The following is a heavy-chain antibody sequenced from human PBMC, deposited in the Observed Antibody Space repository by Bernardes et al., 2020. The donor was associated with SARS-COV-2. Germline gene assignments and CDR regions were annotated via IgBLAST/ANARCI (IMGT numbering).Heavy chain of an antibody. CDR2: IRVYNGNT. CDR1: GYSFTSYG. D-gene: IGHD1-26*01. J-gene: IGHJ3*02. CDR3: ARDVGATGFNAFDI. V-gene: IGHV1-18*01. Sequence: ASEKVSCKASGYSFTSYGISWVRQAPGQGLEWMGWIRVYNGNTNYAQKLQGRVTVTTDTSTSTAYMELRSLRSNDAAVYYCARDVGATGFNAFDIWGQGTMVTVSS.